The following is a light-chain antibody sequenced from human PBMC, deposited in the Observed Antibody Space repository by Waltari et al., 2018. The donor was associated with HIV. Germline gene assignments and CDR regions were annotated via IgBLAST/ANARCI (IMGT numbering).Light chain of an antibody. J-gene: IGLJ3*02. CDR1: ALPKRK. CDR3: QSTDSSGFYWV. V-gene: IGLV3-25*03. Sequence: SYELTQPPSVSVSTGQTARVTCSGDALPKRKAYWYQQRPGQAPVLLIFRDTALPSGIPERFSSSSSGTTVTLTIRAVQAEDEADYYCQSTDSSGFYWVFGGGTTLTVL. CDR2: RDT.